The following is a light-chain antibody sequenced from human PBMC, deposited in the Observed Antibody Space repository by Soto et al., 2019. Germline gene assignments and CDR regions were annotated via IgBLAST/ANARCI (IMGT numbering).Light chain of an antibody. Sequence: MVLTQSPATLSLSPGERATLSCMASQSVSSYLAWYQQKPGQAPRLLIYDASNRATGIPARFSGSGSGTDFTLTISSLEPEDFAVYYCQQYGSSPSTFGQGTKVDIK. CDR3: QQYGSSPST. J-gene: IGKJ1*01. V-gene: IGKV3-11*01. CDR1: QSVSSY. CDR2: DAS.